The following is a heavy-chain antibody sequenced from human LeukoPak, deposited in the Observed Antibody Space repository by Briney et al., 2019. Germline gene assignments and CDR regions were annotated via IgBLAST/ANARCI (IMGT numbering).Heavy chain of an antibody. J-gene: IGHJ4*02. CDR3: ARGPPYYYDSSGYDY. CDR1: GGTFSSYA. Sequence: ASVKVSCEASGGTFSSYAISWVRQAPGQGLEWMGGIIPIFGTANYAQKFQGRVTITADESTSTAYMELSSLRSEDTAVYYCARGPPYYYDSSGYDYWGQGTLVTVSS. CDR2: IIPIFGTA. V-gene: IGHV1-69*13. D-gene: IGHD3-22*01.